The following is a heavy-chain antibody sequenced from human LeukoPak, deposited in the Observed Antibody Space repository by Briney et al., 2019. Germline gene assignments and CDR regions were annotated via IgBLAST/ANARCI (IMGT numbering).Heavy chain of an antibody. Sequence: GGSLRLSCAASGFTFSSYAMSWVRQAPGKGLEWVSAISGSGGSTYYADSVKGRFTISRDNSKNTLYLQMNSLRAEDTAVYYCARGRSSSALYYYYYYMDVWGKGTTVTVSS. J-gene: IGHJ6*03. CDR2: ISGSGGST. CDR3: ARGRSSSALYYYYYYMDV. V-gene: IGHV3-23*01. D-gene: IGHD6-6*01. CDR1: GFTFSSYA.